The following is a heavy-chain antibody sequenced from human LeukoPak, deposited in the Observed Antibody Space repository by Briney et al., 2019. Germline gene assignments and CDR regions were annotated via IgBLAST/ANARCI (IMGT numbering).Heavy chain of an antibody. CDR2: ISSSGSTI. V-gene: IGHV3-11*01. D-gene: IGHD3-10*01. CDR1: GFTFSDYY. CDR3: ARVFAVTMVRGKLTFDY. J-gene: IGHJ4*02. Sequence: GGSLRLSCAASGFTFSDYYMSWIRQAPGKGLEWVSYISSSGSTIYYADSVKGRFTITRDNAKNSLYLQMNSLRAEDTAVYYCARVFAVTMVRGKLTFDYWGQGTLVTVSS.